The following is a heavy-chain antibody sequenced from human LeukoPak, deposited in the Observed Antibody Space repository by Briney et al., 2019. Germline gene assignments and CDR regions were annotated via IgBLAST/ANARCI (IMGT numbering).Heavy chain of an antibody. D-gene: IGHD4-17*01. V-gene: IGHV1-69*05. Sequence: SVKVSCKASGGTFSSYTISWVRQAPGQGLEWMGRIIPIFGTANYAQKFQGRVTITTDESTSTAYMELSSLRSEDTAVYYCARGGGYGDYGFHWFDPWGQGTLVTVSS. J-gene: IGHJ5*02. CDR2: IIPIFGTA. CDR3: ARGGGYGDYGFHWFDP. CDR1: GGTFSSYT.